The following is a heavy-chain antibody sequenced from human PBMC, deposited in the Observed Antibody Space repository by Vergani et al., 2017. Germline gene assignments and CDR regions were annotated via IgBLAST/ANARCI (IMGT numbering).Heavy chain of an antibody. CDR3: TKGSVYYHDSAGHGYDPYTGFDL. Sequence: EVQLLESGGNLVQPGGSLRLSCAASGFTFSSYWMSWVRQAPGKGLEWVANIKQDGSEKYYVDSVKGRFTISRDNAKNSLFLEMNSLRFEDTAVYFCTKGSVYYHDSAGHGYDPYTGFDLWGQGTLVTVSS. CDR2: IKQDGSEK. CDR1: GFTFSSYW. V-gene: IGHV3-7*03. J-gene: IGHJ3*01. D-gene: IGHD5-12*01.